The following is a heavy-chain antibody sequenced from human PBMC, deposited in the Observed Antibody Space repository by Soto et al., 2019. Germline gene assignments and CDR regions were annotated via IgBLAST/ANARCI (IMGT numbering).Heavy chain of an antibody. D-gene: IGHD2-2*01. V-gene: IGHV1-69*12. CDR3: ARDRDIVLVPAANSDAFDI. CDR2: IIPIFGTA. CDR1: GGTFSSYA. Sequence: QVQLVQSGAEVKKPGSSVKVSCKASGGTFSSYAISWVRQAPGQGLEWMGGIIPIFGTANYAQKFQGRVTITADESTSTAYMELSSLRSEDTAVYYCARDRDIVLVPAANSDAFDIWGQGTMVTVSS. J-gene: IGHJ3*02.